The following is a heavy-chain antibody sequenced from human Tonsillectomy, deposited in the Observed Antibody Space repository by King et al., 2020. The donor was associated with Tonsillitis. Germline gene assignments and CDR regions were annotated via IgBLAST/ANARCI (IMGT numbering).Heavy chain of an antibody. CDR3: ARSRGGYFDWLLPY. J-gene: IGHJ4*02. CDR2: IYYSGST. V-gene: IGHV4-39*01. Sequence: QLQESGPGLVKPSETLSLTCTVSGGSISSSSYYWGWIRQPPGKGLEWIGSIYYSGSTYYNPSLKSRVTISVDTSKNQFSLKLSSVTAADTAVYYCARSRGGYFDWLLPYWGQGTLVTVSS. D-gene: IGHD3-9*01. CDR1: GGSISSSSYY.